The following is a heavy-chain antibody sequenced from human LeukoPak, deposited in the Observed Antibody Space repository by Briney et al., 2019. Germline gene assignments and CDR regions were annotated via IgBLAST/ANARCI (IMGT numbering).Heavy chain of an antibody. CDR3: ARGYNWVSPTRNFYYMDV. V-gene: IGHV4-30-4*08. D-gene: IGHD1-20*01. Sequence: SETLSLTCTVSGGSISSGDYYWSWIRQPPGKGLEWIGYIYYSGSTYYNASLRSRVTMSVATSKNQFSLKLSSVTAADTAVYYCARGYNWVSPTRNFYYMDVWGKGTTVTVPS. CDR2: IYYSGST. J-gene: IGHJ6*03. CDR1: GGSISSGDYY.